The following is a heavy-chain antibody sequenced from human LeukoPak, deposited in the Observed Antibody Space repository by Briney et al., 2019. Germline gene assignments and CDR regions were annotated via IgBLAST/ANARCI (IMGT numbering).Heavy chain of an antibody. Sequence: SETLSLTCTVSGGSISGYYWSWIRQPPGKGLEWIGYIYTSGSTNYNPPLKSRVTVSVDTSKNQFSLRLSSVTAADTAMYFCARAYSRSYSHFDDWGQGTLVTVSS. CDR2: IYTSGST. V-gene: IGHV4-4*09. D-gene: IGHD1-26*01. CDR1: GGSISGYY. CDR3: ARAYSRSYSHFDD. J-gene: IGHJ4*02.